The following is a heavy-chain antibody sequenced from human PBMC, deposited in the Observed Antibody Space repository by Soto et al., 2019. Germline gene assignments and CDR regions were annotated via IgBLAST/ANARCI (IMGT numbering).Heavy chain of an antibody. V-gene: IGHV3-30-3*01. CDR3: ARDPLELNYFDY. D-gene: IGHD1-7*01. CDR1: GFTFSSYA. CDR2: ISYDGSNK. J-gene: IGHJ4*02. Sequence: PGGSLRLSCAASGFTFSSYAMHWVRQAPGKGLEWVAVISYDGSNKYYADSVKGRFTISRDNSKNTLYLQMNSLRAEDTAVYYCARDPLELNYFDYWGQGTLVTVSS.